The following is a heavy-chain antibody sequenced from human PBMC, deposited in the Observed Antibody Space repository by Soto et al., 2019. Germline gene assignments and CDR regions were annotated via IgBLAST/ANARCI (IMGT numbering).Heavy chain of an antibody. CDR1: GYTFTNYA. V-gene: IGHV1-3*01. CDR3: ARSLWGSGTY. D-gene: IGHD3-10*01. Sequence: QVQLVQSGAGVKKPGASVKVSCKASGYTFTNYAIHWVRLAPGQRPEWMGWIHGDSGNTNYLQNFQGRVTFTRDTSATTAYMVLSSLRSEDTAVYYCARSLWGSGTYWGQGTLVTVSS. CDR2: IHGDSGNT. J-gene: IGHJ4*02.